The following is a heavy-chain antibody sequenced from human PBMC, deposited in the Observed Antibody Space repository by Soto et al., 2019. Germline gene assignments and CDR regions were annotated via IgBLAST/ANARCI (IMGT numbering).Heavy chain of an antibody. CDR3: AREIFPLTTDWYFDL. CDR2: IFHSGST. V-gene: IGHV4-30-4*01. Sequence: QVQLQESGPGLVKPSETLSLTCTVSGGSISGGIYYWSWVRQSPGKGLEWIGYIFHSGSTFYNPSLGSRVTISVDTSKNQFSLRLSCVTAADTAVYYCAREIFPLTTDWYFDLWGRGTLVTVSS. J-gene: IGHJ2*01. CDR1: GGSISGGIYY. D-gene: IGHD4-17*01.